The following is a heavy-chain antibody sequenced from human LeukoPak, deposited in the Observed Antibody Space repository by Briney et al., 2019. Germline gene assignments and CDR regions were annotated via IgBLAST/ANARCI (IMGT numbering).Heavy chain of an antibody. CDR1: GYTFTSYG. CDR3: ARMGFGDYYYYMDV. D-gene: IGHD3-10*01. V-gene: IGHV1-18*01. J-gene: IGHJ6*03. Sequence: ASVKVFCKASGYTFTSYGISWVRQAPGQGLEWMGWISAYNGNTNHAQKLQGRVTMTTDTSISTAYMELSRLRSDDTAVYYCARMGFGDYYYYMDVWGKGTTVTVSS. CDR2: ISAYNGNT.